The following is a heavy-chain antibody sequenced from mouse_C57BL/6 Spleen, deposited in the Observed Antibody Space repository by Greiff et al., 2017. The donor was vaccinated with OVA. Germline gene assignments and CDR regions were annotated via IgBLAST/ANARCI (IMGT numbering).Heavy chain of an antibody. V-gene: IGHV3-6*01. J-gene: IGHJ3*01. D-gene: IGHD1-1*01. Sequence: VQLQQSGPGLVKPSQSLSLTCSVTGYSITSGYYWNWIRQFPGNKLEWMGYISYDGSNNYNPSLKNRISITRDTSKNQFFLKLNSVTTEDTATYYCAREGSYDWFAYWGQGTLVTVSA. CDR3: AREGSYDWFAY. CDR1: GYSITSGYY. CDR2: ISYDGSN.